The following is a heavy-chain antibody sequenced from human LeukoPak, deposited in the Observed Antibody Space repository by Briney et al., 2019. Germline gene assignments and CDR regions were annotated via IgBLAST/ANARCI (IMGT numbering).Heavy chain of an antibody. D-gene: IGHD1-26*01. Sequence: SETLSHTCTVYGGSFSGYYCSWIRQPPGKGLEWIGEINHSGSTNYNPSLKSRVTISVDTSKNQFSLKLSSVTAADTAVYYCASGGATPFDYWGQGTLVTVSS. CDR3: ASGGATPFDY. J-gene: IGHJ4*02. V-gene: IGHV4-34*01. CDR2: INHSGST. CDR1: GGSFSGYY.